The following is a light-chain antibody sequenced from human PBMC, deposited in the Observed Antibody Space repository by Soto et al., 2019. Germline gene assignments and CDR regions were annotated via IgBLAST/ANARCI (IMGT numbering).Light chain of an antibody. J-gene: IGLJ1*01. CDR2: SNN. V-gene: IGLV1-44*01. CDR3: CSYAGSYTYV. Sequence: QSVLTQPPSASGTPGQRVTISCSGSGSNIGSNTVDWYQQLPGTAPKLLIYSNNQRPSGVPDRFSGSKSGTSVSLAISGLQSEDEADYYCCSYAGSYTYVFGTGTKLTVL. CDR1: GSNIGSNT.